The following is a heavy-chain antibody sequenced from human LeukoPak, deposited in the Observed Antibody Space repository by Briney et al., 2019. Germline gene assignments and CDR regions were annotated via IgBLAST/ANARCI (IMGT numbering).Heavy chain of an antibody. CDR3: VRDGRKSRVVDIVRKKETGYYYYMDV. CDR2: INQDGSEK. CDR1: GFTFSSYW. J-gene: IGHJ6*03. V-gene: IGHV3-7*01. Sequence: GGSLRLSCAASGFTFSSYWMSWVRQAPGMGREWVANINQDGSEKYYVDSVKGRFTISRDNAKNSLYLQVNSLRAEDTAVFSCVRDGRKSRVVDIVRKKETGYYYYMDVWGKGTTVTVSS. D-gene: IGHD2-2*03.